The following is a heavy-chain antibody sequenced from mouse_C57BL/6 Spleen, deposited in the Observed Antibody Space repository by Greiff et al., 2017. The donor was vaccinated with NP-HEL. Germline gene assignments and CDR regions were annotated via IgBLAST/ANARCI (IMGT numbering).Heavy chain of an antibody. CDR2: INYDGSST. CDR1: GFTFSDYY. J-gene: IGHJ2*01. Sequence: EVHLVESEGGLVQPGSSMKLSCTASGFTFSDYYMAWVRQVPEKGLEWVANINYDGSSTYYLDSLKSRFIISRDNAKNILYLQMSSLKSEDTATYYCARDRRPGYFDYWGQGTTLTVSS. V-gene: IGHV5-16*01. CDR3: ARDRRPGYFDY.